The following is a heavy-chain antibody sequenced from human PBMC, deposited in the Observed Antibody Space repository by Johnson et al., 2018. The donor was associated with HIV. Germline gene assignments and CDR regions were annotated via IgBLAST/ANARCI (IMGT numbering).Heavy chain of an antibody. CDR1: GFTVSSNY. D-gene: IGHD4-11*01. CDR3: ARDDDYSKVRAFDI. J-gene: IGHJ3*02. CDR2: IYSGGST. V-gene: IGHV3-66*01. Sequence: VQLVESGGGLVQPGGSLKLSCAASGFTVSSNYMNWVRQAPGKGLEWVSVIYSGGSTFYADSVKGRFTISRDNSKNTLYLQMNNLRAEDTAVYYCARDDDYSKVRAFDIWGQGTMVTVSS.